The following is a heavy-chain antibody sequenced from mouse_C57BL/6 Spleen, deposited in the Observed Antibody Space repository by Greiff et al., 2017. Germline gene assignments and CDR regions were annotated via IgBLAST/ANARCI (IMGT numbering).Heavy chain of an antibody. J-gene: IGHJ3*01. Sequence: EVQLVESGGGLVQPGGSLKLSCAASGFTFSDYYMYWVRQTPEKRLEWVAYISNGGGSTYYPDTVKGRFTISRDNAKNTLYLQMSRLKSEDTAMYYCARSLYDGYPAWFAYWGQGTLVAVSA. V-gene: IGHV5-12*01. CDR3: ARSLYDGYPAWFAY. D-gene: IGHD2-3*01. CDR1: GFTFSDYY. CDR2: ISNGGGST.